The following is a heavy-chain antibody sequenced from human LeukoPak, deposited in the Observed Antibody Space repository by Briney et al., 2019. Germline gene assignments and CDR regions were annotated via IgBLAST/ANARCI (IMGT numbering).Heavy chain of an antibody. CDR3: AREMGTTGTTALLSIDY. CDR1: GYTFTGYY. D-gene: IGHD1-1*01. V-gene: IGHV1-2*02. J-gene: IGHJ4*02. Sequence: ASVKVSCKASGYTFTGYYMHWVRQAPGQGLEWMGWINPNSGGTNYAQKFQGRVTMTRDTSISTAYMELSRLRSDDTAVYYCAREMGTTGTTALLSIDYWGQGTLVTVSS. CDR2: INPNSGGT.